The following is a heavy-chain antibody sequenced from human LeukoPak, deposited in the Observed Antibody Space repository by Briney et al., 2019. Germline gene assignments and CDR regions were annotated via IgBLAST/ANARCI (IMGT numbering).Heavy chain of an antibody. J-gene: IGHJ3*01. V-gene: IGHV3-11*06. CDR3: ARDKTTAHVFDA. Sequence: GRFTISRDNAKTSLDLQMNSLRADDTAVYYCARDKTTAHVFDAWGQGAMVTVSS. D-gene: IGHD1-14*01.